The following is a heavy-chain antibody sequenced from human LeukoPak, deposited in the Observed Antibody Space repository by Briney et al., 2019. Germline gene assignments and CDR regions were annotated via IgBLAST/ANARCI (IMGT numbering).Heavy chain of an antibody. CDR3: AKDPYRVVVATGNYLDP. CDR1: GFTFSSYG. CDR2: ISHDGSNI. D-gene: IGHD2-15*01. V-gene: IGHV3-30*18. Sequence: GGSLRLSCAASGFTFSSYGMHWVRQAPGKGLEWVAVISHDGSNIYYGDSVKGRFSISRDNSKNTLYLQMNSLRVEDTAVYYCAKDPYRVVVATGNYLDPWGQGTLVTVSS. J-gene: IGHJ5*02.